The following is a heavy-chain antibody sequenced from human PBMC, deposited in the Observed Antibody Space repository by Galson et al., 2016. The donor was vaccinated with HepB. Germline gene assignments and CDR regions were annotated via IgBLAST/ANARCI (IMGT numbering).Heavy chain of an antibody. Sequence: SLRLSCAASGFTFSSYAVHWVRQAPGKGLEWVAVISFDGSDKKYADSVKGRFTISRDNSKNTLYLQMNSLRPEDTALYSCARAPGGGFASGPLDYWGQGTLVTVSS. J-gene: IGHJ4*02. CDR3: ARAPGGGFASGPLDY. CDR2: ISFDGSDK. D-gene: IGHD5-24*01. CDR1: GFTFSSYA. V-gene: IGHV3-30*04.